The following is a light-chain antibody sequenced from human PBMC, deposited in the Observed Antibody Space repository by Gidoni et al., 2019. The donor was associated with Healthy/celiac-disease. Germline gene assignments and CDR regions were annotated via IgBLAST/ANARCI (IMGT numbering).Light chain of an antibody. Sequence: EIVLTPSPGTLSLSPGERATLSCRASQSVSSSYLAWYQQKPGQAPRLLIYGASSRATGIPDRFSGSESGTDFTLTISRLEPEDFAVYYCQQYGSSPYTFGHGTKLEIK. V-gene: IGKV3-20*01. CDR3: QQYGSSPYT. J-gene: IGKJ2*01. CDR1: QSVSSSY. CDR2: GAS.